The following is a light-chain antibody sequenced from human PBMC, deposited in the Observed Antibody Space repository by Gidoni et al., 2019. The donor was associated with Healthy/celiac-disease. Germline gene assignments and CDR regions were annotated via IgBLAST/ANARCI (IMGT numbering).Light chain of an antibody. CDR1: QSVLYSSNNKNY. J-gene: IGKJ1*01. CDR2: WAS. Sequence: QSVLYSSNNKNYLAWYQQKPGQPPKLLIYWASTRESGVPDRFSGSGSGTDFTLTISSLQAEDVAVYYCQQYYSTPRTFGQGTKVEIK. CDR3: QQYYSTPRT. V-gene: IGKV4-1*01.